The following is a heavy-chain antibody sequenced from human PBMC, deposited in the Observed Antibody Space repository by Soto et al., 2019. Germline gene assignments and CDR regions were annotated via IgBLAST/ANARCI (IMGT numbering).Heavy chain of an antibody. V-gene: IGHV3-72*01. CDR2: TKNKANSYTT. CDR3: VAYIDGYIY. CDR1: GFSFSGHF. D-gene: IGHD5-12*01. J-gene: IGHJ4*02. Sequence: TGGSLRLSCAASGFSFSGHFMDWVRQAPGKGLEWVGRTKNKANSYTTEYAASVKGRFTISRDDSKSSLSLQMNSLKTEDTAVHYCVAYIDGYIYWGQGTLVTVSS.